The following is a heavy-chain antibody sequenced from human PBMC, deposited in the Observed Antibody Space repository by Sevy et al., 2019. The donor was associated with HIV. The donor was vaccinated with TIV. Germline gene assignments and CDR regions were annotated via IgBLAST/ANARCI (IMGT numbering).Heavy chain of an antibody. CDR2: ISYDGTNK. J-gene: IGHJ4*02. V-gene: IGHV3-30-3*01. Sequence: GGSLRLSCAASGFTFSYYAMHWVRQAPGKGLEWVAVISYDGTNKQYEESVKGRFTISRDNSKDTFYLKMNSLRAEDTAVYYCARDRGYYDSSGFYSRYYFDYWGQGTLVTVSS. CDR3: ARDRGYYDSSGFYSRYYFDY. CDR1: GFTFSYYA. D-gene: IGHD3-22*01.